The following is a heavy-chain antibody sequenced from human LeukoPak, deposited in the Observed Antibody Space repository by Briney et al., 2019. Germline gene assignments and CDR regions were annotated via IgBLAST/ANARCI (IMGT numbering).Heavy chain of an antibody. V-gene: IGHV3-74*01. CDR1: GFSFSDFW. CDR3: ASDRVLGSGSLDN. CDR2: IRGDGYDT. J-gene: IGHJ4*02. Sequence: GGSLRLSCAASGFSFSDFWMPWVRQTPGKGLVWVSRIRGDGYDTNYADSVEGRFTISRDNARHTLYLQMNSLRADDTAVYYCASDRVLGSGSLDNWGQGTLVTVSS. D-gene: IGHD3-10*01.